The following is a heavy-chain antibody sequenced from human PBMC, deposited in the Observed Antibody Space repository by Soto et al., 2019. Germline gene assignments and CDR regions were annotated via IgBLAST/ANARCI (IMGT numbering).Heavy chain of an antibody. CDR3: TRPSGHSNDGDY. D-gene: IGHD4-4*01. V-gene: IGHV3-73*01. CDR1: GFTFSGSA. Sequence: EVQLVESGGGLVQPGGSLKLSCAASGFTFSGSAMHWVRQASGKGLEWVGRIRSKANSYATAYAASVKGRFTISRDDSKNPAYLQMNSLKTEDTAVYYCTRPSGHSNDGDYWGQGTLVTVSS. J-gene: IGHJ4*02. CDR2: IRSKANSYAT.